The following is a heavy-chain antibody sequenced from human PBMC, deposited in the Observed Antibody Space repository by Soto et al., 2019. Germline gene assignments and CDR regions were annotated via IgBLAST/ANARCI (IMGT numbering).Heavy chain of an antibody. D-gene: IGHD3-10*01. Sequence: QVQLQESGPRLVKPSETLSLTCTVSGGSISSYYWSWIRQPAGKGLEWIGRIYTSGSTNYNPSLKSRVTMSVDTSKNQFSLKLSSVTAADTAVYYCARMSRFGEDYYYYYGMDVWGQGTTVTVSS. J-gene: IGHJ6*02. CDR2: IYTSGST. CDR3: ARMSRFGEDYYYYYGMDV. V-gene: IGHV4-4*07. CDR1: GGSISSYY.